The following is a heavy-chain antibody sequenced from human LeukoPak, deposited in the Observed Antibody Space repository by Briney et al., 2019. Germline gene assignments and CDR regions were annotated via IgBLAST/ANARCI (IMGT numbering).Heavy chain of an antibody. CDR1: GGSISSYY. CDR2: IYTSGST. CDR3: ARDLMTTVTIRYFDY. J-gene: IGHJ4*02. V-gene: IGHV4-4*07. D-gene: IGHD4-17*01. Sequence: SETRSLTSTVSGGSISSYYWSWIRQPAGKGLEWIGRIYTSGSTNYNPSLKSRVTMSVDTSKNQFSLKLSSVTAADTAVYYCARDLMTTVTIRYFDYWGQGTLVTVSS.